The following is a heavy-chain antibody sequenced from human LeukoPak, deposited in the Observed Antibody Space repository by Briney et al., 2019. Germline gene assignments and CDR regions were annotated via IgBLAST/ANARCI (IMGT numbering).Heavy chain of an antibody. Sequence: GGSLRLSCAASGFTFSTYTMYWVRHPPGKRLEWVSIIGNNGGGIHYADSVKGRFTISRDNFKNALYLQMSSLRAEDTAVYYCAREMEDCSSTSCHDYWGQGTLVTVSS. CDR3: AREMEDCSSTSCHDY. CDR1: GFTFSTYT. CDR2: IGNNGGGI. J-gene: IGHJ4*02. V-gene: IGHV3-23*01. D-gene: IGHD2-2*01.